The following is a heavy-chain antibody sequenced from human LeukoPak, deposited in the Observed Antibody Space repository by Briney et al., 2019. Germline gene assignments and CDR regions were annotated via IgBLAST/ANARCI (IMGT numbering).Heavy chain of an antibody. CDR1: GFTLSSYS. CDR3: ARDRIAAAGSFRREFDY. J-gene: IGHJ4*02. V-gene: IGHV3-21*01. CDR2: ISSSSYI. Sequence: GGSLRLSCAASGFTLSSYSMNWVRQAPGKGLEWVSSISSSSYIYYADSVKGRFTISRDNAKNSLYLQMNSLRAEDTAVYYCARDRIAAAGSFRREFDYWGQGTLVTVSS. D-gene: IGHD6-13*01.